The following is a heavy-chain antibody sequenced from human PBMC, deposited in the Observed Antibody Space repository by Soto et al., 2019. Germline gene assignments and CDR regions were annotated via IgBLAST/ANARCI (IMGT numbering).Heavy chain of an antibody. CDR3: AREIRARAVYYSYGMDV. Sequence: QVQLVQSGAEVKKPGASVKVSCKASGYTFTSYGISWVRQAPGQGLDWMGWISAYNGNTNYAQKLQGRVTMTTDTSTSTAYLELRSLRSDDTAVYYCAREIRARAVYYSYGMDVLGQATTVTVSS. CDR1: GYTFTSYG. V-gene: IGHV1-18*01. J-gene: IGHJ6*02. CDR2: ISAYNGNT. D-gene: IGHD3-3*01.